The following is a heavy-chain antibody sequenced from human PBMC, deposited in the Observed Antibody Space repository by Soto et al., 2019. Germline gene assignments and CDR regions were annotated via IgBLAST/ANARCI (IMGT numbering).Heavy chain of an antibody. CDR2: ISGSGGST. CDR3: AKEHCSSTSCWSRRSPGTAVDY. CDR1: GFTFSSYA. V-gene: IGHV3-23*01. D-gene: IGHD2-2*01. J-gene: IGHJ4*02. Sequence: PGGSLRLSCAASGFTFSSYAMSWVRQAPGKGLEWVSAISGSGGSTYYADTVKCRFTISRDNSKNTLYLQMNSLRAEDTAVYYCAKEHCSSTSCWSRRSPGTAVDYWGQGTLVTVSS.